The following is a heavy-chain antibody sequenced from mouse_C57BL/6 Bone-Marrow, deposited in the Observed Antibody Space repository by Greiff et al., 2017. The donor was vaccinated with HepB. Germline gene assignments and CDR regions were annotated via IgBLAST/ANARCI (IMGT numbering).Heavy chain of an antibody. CDR2: ISYSGST. J-gene: IGHJ3*01. CDR1: GYSITSGYD. D-gene: IGHD2-4*01. V-gene: IGHV3-1*01. Sequence: VQLKESGPGMVKPSQSLSLTCTVTGYSITSGYDWHWIRHFPGNKLEWMGYISYSGSTNYNPSLKSRISITHDTSKNHFFLKLNSVTTEDTATYYCARVGDYAWFAYWGQGTLVTVSA. CDR3: ARVGDYAWFAY.